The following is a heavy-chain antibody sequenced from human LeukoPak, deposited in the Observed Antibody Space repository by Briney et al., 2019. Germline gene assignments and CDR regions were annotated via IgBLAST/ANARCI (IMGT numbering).Heavy chain of an antibody. D-gene: IGHD6-13*01. CDR3: ARIAAAGTGGYYYYYFMDV. Sequence: ASVKVSCKASVYTFTSYDINWVRQATGQGLEWRGWMNPNSGNTGYAQKFQGRVTMTRNTSISTAYMELSSLRSEDTAVYYCARIAAAGTGGYYYYYFMDVWGKGTTVTVSS. CDR2: MNPNSGNT. V-gene: IGHV1-8*01. J-gene: IGHJ6*03. CDR1: VYTFTSYD.